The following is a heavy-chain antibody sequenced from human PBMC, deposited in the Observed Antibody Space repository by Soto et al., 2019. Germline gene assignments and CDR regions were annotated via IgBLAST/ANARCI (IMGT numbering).Heavy chain of an antibody. J-gene: IGHJ6*02. CDR3: ARDDSGGFGSYYYYGMDV. CDR1: DGSVSSGSYY. V-gene: IGHV4-61*01. D-gene: IGHD2-8*02. Sequence: ASETLSLTCTVSDGSVSSGSYYWTWIRQPPGKGLEWIGYIYSSGSTNYNPSLRSRVTISVDTSKNQFSLRLSSVTAADTAVYYCARDDSGGFGSYYYYGMDVWGQGTTVTVSS. CDR2: IYSSGST.